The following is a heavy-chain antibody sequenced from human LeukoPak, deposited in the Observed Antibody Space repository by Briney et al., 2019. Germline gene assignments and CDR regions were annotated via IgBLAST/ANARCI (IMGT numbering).Heavy chain of an antibody. CDR3: ALNSSPWAGMDV. CDR1: GGSISSYY. CDR2: TYYSGST. Sequence: SETLSLTCTVSGGSISSYYWSWIRQPPGKGLEWIGYTYYSGSTNYNPSLKSRVTISVDTSKNQFSLKLSSVTAADTAVYYCALNSSPWAGMDVWGQGITVTVSS. V-gene: IGHV4-59*08. J-gene: IGHJ6*02. D-gene: IGHD4-23*01.